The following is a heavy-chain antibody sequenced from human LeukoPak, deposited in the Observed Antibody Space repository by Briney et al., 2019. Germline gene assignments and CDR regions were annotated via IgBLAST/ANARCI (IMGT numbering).Heavy chain of an antibody. Sequence: GGSLRLSCAASGFTFSSYAMSWVRQAPGKGLEWVSAISGSGGSTYYADSVKGRFTISRDNSKNTLYLQMNSLRAEDTAAYYCAKDPGSYYYDSSGYYLYYFDYWGQGTLVTVSS. CDR2: ISGSGGST. J-gene: IGHJ4*02. V-gene: IGHV3-23*01. CDR1: GFTFSSYA. CDR3: AKDPGSYYYDSSGYYLYYFDY. D-gene: IGHD3-22*01.